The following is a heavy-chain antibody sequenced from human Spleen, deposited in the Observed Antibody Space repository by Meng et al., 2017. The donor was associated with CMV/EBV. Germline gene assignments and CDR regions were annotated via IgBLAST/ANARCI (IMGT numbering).Heavy chain of an antibody. CDR1: GYTFISYG. J-gene: IGHJ5*02. V-gene: IGHV1-18*01. Sequence: ASVKVSCKASGYTFISYGINWVRQAPGQGLEWMGWISAYNGNTDYAQKLQGRVAMTTDTSTSTAYMELRSLRSDDTAVYYCARSTYYYDSSGYYHTPNWFDPWGQGTLVTVSS. CDR3: ARSTYYYDSSGYYHTPNWFDP. CDR2: ISAYNGNT. D-gene: IGHD3-22*01.